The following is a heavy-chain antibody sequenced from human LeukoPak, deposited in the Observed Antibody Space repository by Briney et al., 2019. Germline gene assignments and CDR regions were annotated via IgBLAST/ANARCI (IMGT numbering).Heavy chain of an antibody. CDR2: IYYGGST. Sequence: SETLSLTCTVSGGSISSSSYYWGWIRQPPGKGLEWIGSIYYGGSTYYNPSLKSRVTISVDTSKNQFSLKLSSVTTADTAVYYCARVGHSSGWYGYFQHWGQGTLVTVSS. CDR1: GGSISSSSYY. D-gene: IGHD6-19*01. J-gene: IGHJ1*01. V-gene: IGHV4-39*07. CDR3: ARVGHSSGWYGYFQH.